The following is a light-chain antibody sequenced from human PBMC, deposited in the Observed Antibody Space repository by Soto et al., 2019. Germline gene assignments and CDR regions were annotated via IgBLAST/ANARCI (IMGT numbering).Light chain of an antibody. V-gene: IGKV1-5*01. CDR3: QQYNSYSPYT. J-gene: IGKJ2*01. Sequence: DIQMTQSPSTLSASVGDRVTITCRASQSISSWLAWYQQKPGKAPNLLIYDVSSLESGVPSRFSGSGSGTEFTLTISSLQPDDFATYYCQQYNSYSPYTFGQGTKLEIK. CDR2: DVS. CDR1: QSISSW.